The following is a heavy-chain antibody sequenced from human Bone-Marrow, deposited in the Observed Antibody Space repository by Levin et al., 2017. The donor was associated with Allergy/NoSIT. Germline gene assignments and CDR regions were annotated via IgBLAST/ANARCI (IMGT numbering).Heavy chain of an antibody. Sequence: GESLKISCRASGYIFMNYGMSWVRLAPGQGLEWMGYINPYNGDTKYLQKFQDRVTMTTDTSTSTAYMEMTSLKTDDTAVYYCARGGAGPDWIDYWGQGNLVTVSS. CDR3: ARGGAGPDWIDY. CDR1: GYIFMNYG. J-gene: IGHJ4*02. CDR2: INPYNGDT. D-gene: IGHD3-9*01. V-gene: IGHV1-18*01.